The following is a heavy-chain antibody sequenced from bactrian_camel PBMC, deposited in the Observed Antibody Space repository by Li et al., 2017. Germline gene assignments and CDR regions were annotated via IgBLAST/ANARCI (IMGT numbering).Heavy chain of an antibody. CDR3: AAGPSGTCSYVLNEADFIY. CDR2: INSGGGTT. V-gene: IGHV3S25*01. CDR1: GFTFSSHW. Sequence: QLVESGGGLVQPGGSLRVSCAGSGFTFSSHWMYWVRQAQGKGLEWVSSINSGGGTTYYAGSVKGRFTISQDNAKNTVYLQMNSPKPEDTAMYYCAAGPSGTCSYVLNEADFIYWGQGTQVTVS. D-gene: IGHD5*01. J-gene: IGHJ6*01.